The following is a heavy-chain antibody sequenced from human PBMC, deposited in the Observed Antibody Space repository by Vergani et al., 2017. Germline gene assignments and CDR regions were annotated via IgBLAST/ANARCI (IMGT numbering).Heavy chain of an antibody. Sequence: EVQLLESGGGLVQPGGSLRLSCAASGFTFSSYAMSWVRQAPGKGLEGVSAISGSGGSTYYADSVKGRFTISRDNSKNTLYLQMNSLRAEDTAVYYCAKGMRWELSFDYWGQGTLVTVSS. CDR3: AKGMRWELSFDY. CDR2: ISGSGGST. J-gene: IGHJ4*02. V-gene: IGHV3-23*01. D-gene: IGHD1-26*01. CDR1: GFTFSSYA.